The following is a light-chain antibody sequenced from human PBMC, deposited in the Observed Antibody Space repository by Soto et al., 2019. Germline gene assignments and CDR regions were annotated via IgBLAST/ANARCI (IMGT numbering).Light chain of an antibody. CDR1: QSVSSY. Sequence: EIVLTQSPATLSLSPGERSTLSCRASQSVSSYLAWYQQKPGQAPRLLIYDASNRATGIPARFSVIGSGTDFTLKISRLEPEDFAVYYCQQRSNWITFGGGTKVEIK. CDR3: QQRSNWIT. CDR2: DAS. J-gene: IGKJ4*01. V-gene: IGKV3-11*01.